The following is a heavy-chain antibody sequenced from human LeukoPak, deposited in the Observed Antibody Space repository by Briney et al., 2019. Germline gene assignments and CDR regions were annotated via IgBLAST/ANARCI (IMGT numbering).Heavy chain of an antibody. V-gene: IGHV3-48*04. D-gene: IGHD3-16*02. J-gene: IGHJ4*02. CDR3: ARSSWRLGELSPDY. CDR2: ISSSGSTI. Sequence: GGSLRLSCAASGFTFSSYSMNWVRQAPGKGLEWVSYISSSGSTIYYADSVKGRFTISRDNAKNSLYLQMTSLRAEDTAVYYCARSSWRLGELSPDYWGQGTLVTVSS. CDR1: GFTFSSYS.